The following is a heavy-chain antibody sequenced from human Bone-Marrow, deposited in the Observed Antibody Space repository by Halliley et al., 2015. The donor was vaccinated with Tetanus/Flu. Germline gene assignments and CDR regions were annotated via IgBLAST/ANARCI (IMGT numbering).Heavy chain of an antibody. V-gene: IGHV3-49*04. J-gene: IGHJ4*02. Sequence: SLRLSCTASGFTFGDYVMSWVRQAPGKGLEWVGFIRTKVYGGTTEYAASVKGRFTISRGDSKSIAYLQLNSLKTDDTGVYYCSRDVEMATIWGLGYWGQGTLVTISS. CDR2: IRTKVYGGTT. CDR3: SRDVEMATIWGLGY. CDR1: GFTFGDYV. D-gene: IGHD5-12*01.